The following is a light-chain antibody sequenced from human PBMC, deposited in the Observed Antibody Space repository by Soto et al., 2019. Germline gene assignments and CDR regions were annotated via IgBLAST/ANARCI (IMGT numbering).Light chain of an antibody. CDR1: MSDIGSNF. J-gene: IGLJ1*01. CDR3: AAWDDSLPGPA. Sequence: QSVLSQPPSSSGTPGQTVIISCSGSMSDIGSNFVNWYQHLPVTAPKLLIYNSNQRPSGVPDRFSGSKSGTSASLAISGLQSEDEADYYCAAWDDSLPGPAFGTGTKVTVL. CDR2: NSN. V-gene: IGLV1-44*01.